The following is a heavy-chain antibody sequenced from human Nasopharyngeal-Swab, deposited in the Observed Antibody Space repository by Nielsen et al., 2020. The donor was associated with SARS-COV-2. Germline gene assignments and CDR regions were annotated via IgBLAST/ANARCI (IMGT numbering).Heavy chain of an antibody. J-gene: IGHJ5*02. CDR1: GFTFSSYE. Sequence: SLKISCAASGFTFSSYEMNWVRQAPGKGLEWVSYISSSGSTIYYADSVKGRFTISRDNAKNSLYLQMNSLRAEDTAVYYCARGSYCSSTSCYPGWFDPWGQGTLVTVSS. D-gene: IGHD2-2*01. V-gene: IGHV3-48*03. CDR3: ARGSYCSSTSCYPGWFDP. CDR2: ISSSGSTI.